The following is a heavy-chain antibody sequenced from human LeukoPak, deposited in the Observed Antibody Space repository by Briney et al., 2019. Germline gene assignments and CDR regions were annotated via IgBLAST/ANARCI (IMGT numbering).Heavy chain of an antibody. D-gene: IGHD3-10*01. CDR2: ISSSSSTI. CDR3: AKEASGDYFDY. CDR1: GFTFSSYS. V-gene: IGHV3-48*04. Sequence: GGSLRLSCAASGFTFSSYSMNWVRQAPGKGLEWVSYISSSSSTIYYADSVKGRFTISRDNAKNSLYLQMNSLRVEDTAIYYCAKEASGDYFDYWGQGTLVTVSS. J-gene: IGHJ4*02.